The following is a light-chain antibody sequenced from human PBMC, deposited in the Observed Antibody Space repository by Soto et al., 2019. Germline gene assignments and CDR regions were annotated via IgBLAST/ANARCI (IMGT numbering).Light chain of an antibody. CDR3: SSYTSSSTLAV. Sequence: QSALTQPASVSGSPGQSITISCTGTTSDIGNYNYVSWYQHYPGKAPKLIIYDVSNRPSGVSSRFSGSKSGNTASLTISGLQTEDEADYYCSSYTSSSTLAVFGGGTKLTVL. J-gene: IGLJ7*01. CDR1: TSDIGNYNY. V-gene: IGLV2-14*03. CDR2: DVS.